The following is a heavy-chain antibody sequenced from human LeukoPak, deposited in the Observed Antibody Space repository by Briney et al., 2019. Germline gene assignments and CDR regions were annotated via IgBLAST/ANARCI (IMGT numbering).Heavy chain of an antibody. CDR3: ARATMVRGVI. CDR2: ISSNGGST. Sequence: SGGSLRLSCAASGFTFSSYAMHWVRQAPGKGLEYVSAISSNGGSTYYANSVKGRFTISRDNAKNSLYLQMNSLRAEDTAVYYCARATMVRGVIWGQGTLVTVSS. J-gene: IGHJ4*02. V-gene: IGHV3-64*01. D-gene: IGHD3-10*01. CDR1: GFTFSSYA.